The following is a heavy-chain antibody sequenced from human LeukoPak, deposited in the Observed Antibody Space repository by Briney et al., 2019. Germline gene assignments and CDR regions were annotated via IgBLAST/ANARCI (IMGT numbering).Heavy chain of an antibody. D-gene: IGHD1-1*01. CDR2: ISSTSTYI. CDR3: ARDHLEGFTYYQYMDV. Sequence: GGSLRLSCVASGLSFSTSSMDWVRQAPGKGLEWVASISSTSTYIYYAGSVEGRFTISRDNARNSLYLQMDSLRAEDTAVYYCARDHLEGFTYYQYMDVWGTGTTVTVSS. V-gene: IGHV3-21*01. CDR1: GLSFSTSS. J-gene: IGHJ6*03.